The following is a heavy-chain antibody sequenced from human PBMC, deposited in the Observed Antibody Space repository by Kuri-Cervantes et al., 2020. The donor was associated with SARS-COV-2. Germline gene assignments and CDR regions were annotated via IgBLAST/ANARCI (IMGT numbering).Heavy chain of an antibody. D-gene: IGHD6-6*01. Sequence: ESLKISCTVSGGSISSYYWSWIRQPPGKGLEWIGYIYYSGSTNYNPSLKSRVTISVDTSKNQFSLKLSSVTAADTAVYYCARLSSIAAPTDYWGQGTLVTVSS. CDR3: ARLSSIAAPTDY. CDR2: IYYSGST. V-gene: IGHV4-59*08. J-gene: IGHJ4*02. CDR1: GGSISSYY.